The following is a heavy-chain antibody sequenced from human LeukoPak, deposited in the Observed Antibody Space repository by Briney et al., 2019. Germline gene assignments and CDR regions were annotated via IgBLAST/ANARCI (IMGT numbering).Heavy chain of an antibody. V-gene: IGHV3-15*01. D-gene: IGHD2-2*01. CDR3: VRDQYCASSSCPGAFDL. CDR1: GFSINYDW. Sequence: GGSLRLSCAASGFSINYDWMSWVRQAPGKGLEWVGRIKSKTDGGTTEYAAPVKGRFTISRDDSRNTLYLQMSSLKSEDTAVYYCVRDQYCASSSCPGAFDLWAKGQWSPSLQ. J-gene: IGHJ3*01. CDR2: IKSKTDGGTT.